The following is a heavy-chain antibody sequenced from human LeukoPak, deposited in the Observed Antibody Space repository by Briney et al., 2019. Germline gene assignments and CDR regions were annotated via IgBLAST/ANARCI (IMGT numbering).Heavy chain of an antibody. CDR1: GGSFSGYY. CDR3: ARFVYGSGSYYGGYFDY. D-gene: IGHD3-10*01. Sequence: PSETLSLTCAVYGGSFSGYYWSWIRQPPGKGLEWIGEINHSGSTNYNPSLKSRVTISVDTSKNQFSLKLSSVTAADTAVYYCARFVYGSGSYYGGYFDYWGQGTLVTVSS. CDR2: INHSGST. J-gene: IGHJ4*02. V-gene: IGHV4-34*01.